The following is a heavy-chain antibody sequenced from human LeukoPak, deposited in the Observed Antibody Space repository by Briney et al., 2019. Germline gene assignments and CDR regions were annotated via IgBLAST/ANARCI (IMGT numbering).Heavy chain of an antibody. CDR1: GGSISSGSYY. CDR2: IYTSGST. V-gene: IGHV4-61*02. J-gene: IGHJ4*02. D-gene: IGHD3-10*01. Sequence: SETLSLTCTVSGGSISSGSYYWSWIRQPAGKGLEWIGRIYTSGSTNYNPSLKSRVTISVDTSENQFSLKLSSVTAADTAVYYCASDQVVRGVIISHDYWGQGTLVTVSS. CDR3: ASDQVVRGVIISHDY.